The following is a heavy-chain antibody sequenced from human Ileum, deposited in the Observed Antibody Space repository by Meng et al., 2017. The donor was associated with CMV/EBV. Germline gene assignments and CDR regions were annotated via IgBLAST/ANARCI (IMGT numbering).Heavy chain of an antibody. CDR2: IVPILGVA. Sequence: CKASGVTFHSYAITWVRQAPVQGLEWIGRIVPILGVATYAQKFQGRVTITADKGTTTTYMELNSLKSDDTAIYYCARVTTIYAMDVWGQGTTVTVSS. V-gene: IGHV1-69*04. D-gene: IGHD3-3*01. CDR1: GVTFHSYA. CDR3: ARVTTIYAMDV. J-gene: IGHJ6*02.